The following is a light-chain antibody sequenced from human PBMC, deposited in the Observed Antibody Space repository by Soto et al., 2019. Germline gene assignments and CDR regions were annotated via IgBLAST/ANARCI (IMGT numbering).Light chain of an antibody. V-gene: IGKV1-5*01. CDR2: DAS. CDR1: QSIGTW. CDR3: QEYNSYPVS. J-gene: IGKJ5*01. Sequence: DIQVTQSPATLSAFVGDRATISCRARQSIGTWLAWYQQKPGKAPKLLIYDASTLESGVPSRFSGSGSGTEFTLTISSLQPEDVATYYCQEYNSYPVSFGQGTRL.